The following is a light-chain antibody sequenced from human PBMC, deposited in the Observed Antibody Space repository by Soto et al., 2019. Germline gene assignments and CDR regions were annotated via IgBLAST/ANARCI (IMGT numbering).Light chain of an antibody. J-gene: IGKJ2*01. Sequence: EIVLTQSPATLSLSPGERANLSCRASQSVSSYLAWYQQKPGQAPRLLIYDASNRATGIPARFSGSGSGTDFTLTISSLEPEDFAVYYCQQRRNWYTFGQGTKLEIK. V-gene: IGKV3-11*01. CDR3: QQRRNWYT. CDR1: QSVSSY. CDR2: DAS.